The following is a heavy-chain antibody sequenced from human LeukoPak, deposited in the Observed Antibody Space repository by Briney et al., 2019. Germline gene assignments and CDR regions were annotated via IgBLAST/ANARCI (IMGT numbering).Heavy chain of an antibody. CDR3: AKDKDSSGFDD. CDR2: ISSSNRYT. CDR1: GFTFSDYY. D-gene: IGHD3-22*01. V-gene: IGHV3-11*05. Sequence: PGGSLRLSCAASGFTFSDYYMSWIRQAPGKGLEWVSYISSSNRYTNYADSVKGRFTISRDNSKNSLYLQMNSLRTEDTAFYYCAKDKDSSGFDDWGQGTLVTVSS. J-gene: IGHJ4*02.